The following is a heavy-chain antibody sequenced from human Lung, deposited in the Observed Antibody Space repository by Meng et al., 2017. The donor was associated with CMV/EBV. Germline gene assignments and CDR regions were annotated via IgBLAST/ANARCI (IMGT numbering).Heavy chain of an antibody. CDR1: GFTFSSYS. CDR2: ISSSSSYI. D-gene: IGHD6-6*01. Sequence: SCAASGFTFSSYSMNWVRQAPGKVLEWVSSISSSSSYIYYADSVKGRFTISRDNAKNSLYLQMNSLRAEDTAVYYCARDSSSSYYYYGMDVWGQGTXVTVSS. V-gene: IGHV3-21*01. CDR3: ARDSSSSYYYYGMDV. J-gene: IGHJ6*02.